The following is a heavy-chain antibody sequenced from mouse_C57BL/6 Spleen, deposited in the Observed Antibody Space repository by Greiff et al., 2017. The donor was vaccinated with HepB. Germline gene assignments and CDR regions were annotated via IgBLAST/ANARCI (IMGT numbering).Heavy chain of an antibody. V-gene: IGHV6-3*01. J-gene: IGHJ2*01. CDR2: IRLKSDNYAT. Sequence: EVKLLESGGGLVQPGGSMKLSCVASGFTFSNYWMNWVRQSPEKGLEWVAQIRLKSDNYATHYAESVKGRFTISRDDSKSSVYLQMNNLRAEDTGIYYCTGGGLGPFDYWGQGTTLTVSS. CDR3: TGGGLGPFDY. CDR1: GFTFSNYW. D-gene: IGHD4-1*01.